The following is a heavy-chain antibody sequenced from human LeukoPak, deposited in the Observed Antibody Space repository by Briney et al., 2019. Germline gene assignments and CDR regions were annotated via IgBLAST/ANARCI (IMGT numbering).Heavy chain of an antibody. Sequence: GGSLRLSCAASGFTFSSYAMHWVRQASGKGLEYVSAISSNGGSTYYANSVKGRFTISRDNSKNTLYLQMGSLRAEDMAVYYCARADYYDSSGPTFPFDYWGQGTLVTVSS. CDR1: GFTFSSYA. J-gene: IGHJ4*02. V-gene: IGHV3-64*01. D-gene: IGHD3-22*01. CDR3: ARADYYDSSGPTFPFDY. CDR2: ISSNGGST.